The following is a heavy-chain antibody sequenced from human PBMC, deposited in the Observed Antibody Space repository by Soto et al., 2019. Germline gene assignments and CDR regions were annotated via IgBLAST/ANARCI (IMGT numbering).Heavy chain of an antibody. V-gene: IGHV3-23*01. D-gene: IGHD3-16*01. J-gene: IGHJ4*02. CDR2: ISGGGGST. Sequence: HPGGSLRLSCAASGFSFSNYGMTWVRQAPGKGLEWVSAISGGGGSTFYADSVKGRFTISRDNSKNTLSLQMNNLRVEDTALYYCAKEVGHSDWGQGTLVTVSS. CDR1: GFSFSNYG. CDR3: AKEVGHSD.